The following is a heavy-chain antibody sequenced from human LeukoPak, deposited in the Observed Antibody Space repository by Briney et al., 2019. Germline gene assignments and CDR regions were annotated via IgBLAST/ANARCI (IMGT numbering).Heavy chain of an antibody. D-gene: IGHD6-19*01. V-gene: IGHV4-30-4*02. Sequence: SETLSLTCTVSGGSISSGDYYWSWIRQPPGKGLEWIGYIYYSGSTYYNPSLKSRVTISVDTSKNQLSLKLSSVTAADTAVYYCARGLGGSSGCFGYWGQGTLVTVSS. CDR2: IYYSGST. CDR1: GGSISSGDYY. J-gene: IGHJ4*02. CDR3: ARGLGGSSGCFGY.